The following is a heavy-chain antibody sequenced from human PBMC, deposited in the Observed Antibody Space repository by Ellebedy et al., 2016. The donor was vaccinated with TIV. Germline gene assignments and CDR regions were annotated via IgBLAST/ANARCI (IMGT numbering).Heavy chain of an antibody. CDR1: GYTFTGYY. J-gene: IGHJ3*02. V-gene: IGHV1-2*04. D-gene: IGHD1-14*01. Sequence: AASVKVSCKASGYTFTGYYMHWVRQAPGQGLEWMGWINPNSGGTNYAQKFQGWVTMTRDTSISTAYMELSRLRSDDTAVYYCARANQRKGNARDDAFDIWGQGTMVTVSS. CDR3: ARANQRKGNARDDAFDI. CDR2: INPNSGGT.